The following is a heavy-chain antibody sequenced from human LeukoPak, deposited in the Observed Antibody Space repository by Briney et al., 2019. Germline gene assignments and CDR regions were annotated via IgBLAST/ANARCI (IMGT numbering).Heavy chain of an antibody. V-gene: IGHV4-59*01. CDR3: ARDPWTGYFDY. Sequence: SETLSLTCSVSGDSISYFYGSWIRQAAGKGLEWIGYIYYSGSTNYNPSLKSRVTISVDTSKNQFSLKLSSVTAADTAVYYCARDPWTGYFDYWGQGTLVTVSS. CDR2: IYYSGST. CDR1: GDSISYFY. D-gene: IGHD1-1*01. J-gene: IGHJ4*02.